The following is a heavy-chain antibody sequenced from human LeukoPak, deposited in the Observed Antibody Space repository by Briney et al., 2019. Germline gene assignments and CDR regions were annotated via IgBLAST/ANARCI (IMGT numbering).Heavy chain of an antibody. D-gene: IGHD1-26*01. CDR1: GFTFSIYS. J-gene: IGHJ2*01. CDR3: AREGGGSGLWYYDL. Sequence: GGSLRLSCAASGFTFSIYSMHWVRQAPAKGPEFVSCICGGGVTAFYADSVKDRFTISRDNSKNTLYLEMGSLRAEDMAVYYCAREGGGSGLWYYDLWGRGTLVTVSS. V-gene: IGHV3-64*02. CDR2: ICGGGVTA.